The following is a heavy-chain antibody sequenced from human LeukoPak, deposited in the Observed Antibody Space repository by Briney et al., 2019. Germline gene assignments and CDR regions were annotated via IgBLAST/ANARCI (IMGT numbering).Heavy chain of an antibody. CDR3: AKSPVSSCRGSFCYPFDY. V-gene: IGHV3-23*01. CDR1: GFTFSGYW. CDR2: ISGSDDGT. D-gene: IGHD2-15*01. Sequence: GGSLRLSCAAFGFTFSGYWMSWVRQAPGKGLDWVSAISGSDDGTYYADSVKGRFTISRDNSRNTLYLQMNTLRAEDTAVYFCAKSPVSSCRGSFCYPFDYWGQGNLVTVSS. J-gene: IGHJ4*02.